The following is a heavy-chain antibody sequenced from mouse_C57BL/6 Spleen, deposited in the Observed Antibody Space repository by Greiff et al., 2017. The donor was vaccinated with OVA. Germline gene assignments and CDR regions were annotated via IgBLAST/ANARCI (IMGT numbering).Heavy chain of an antibody. D-gene: IGHD2-1*01. J-gene: IGHJ3*01. CDR3: ARGGVYGNLPWFAY. Sequence: VQLQQPGAELVKPGASVKMSCKASGYTFTSYWITWVKQRPGQGLEWMGDIYPGSGSTNYNEKFKSKATLTVDTSSRTAYMQLSSLTSEDSAVYYCARGGVYGNLPWFAYWGQGTLVTVSA. V-gene: IGHV1-55*01. CDR2: IYPGSGST. CDR1: GYTFTSYW.